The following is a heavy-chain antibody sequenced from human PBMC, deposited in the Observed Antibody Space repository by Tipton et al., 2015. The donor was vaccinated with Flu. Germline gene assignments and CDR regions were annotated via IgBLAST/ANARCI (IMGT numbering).Heavy chain of an antibody. V-gene: IGHV4-38-2*01. Sequence: GLVKPSETLSLTCSVSGDSIGSDYYWGWIRQPPGKGLEWIGTIYHSGTTYYNPSLKSRLTISVDTSKNQFSLRLSSVTAADTAVYYCARHTGDSVRGVIDYWGQGTLVTVSS. D-gene: IGHD3-10*02. CDR3: ARHTGDSVRGVIDY. CDR1: GDSIGSDYY. CDR2: IYHSGTT. J-gene: IGHJ4*02.